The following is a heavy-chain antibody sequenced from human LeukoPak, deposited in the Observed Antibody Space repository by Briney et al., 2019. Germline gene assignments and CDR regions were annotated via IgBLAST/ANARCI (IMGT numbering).Heavy chain of an antibody. J-gene: IGHJ4*02. CDR3: ARLPTVTFFDY. V-gene: IGHV4-39*01. Sequence: SETLSLTCTVSGGSISSSSYYWGWIRQPPGKGLEWIGSIYYSGSTWSSLKSRVAISIDTSKNQFSLKLSSVTAADTAVYYCARLPTVTFFDYWGQGTLVTVSS. CDR2: IYYSGST. D-gene: IGHD4-17*01. CDR1: GGSISSSSYY.